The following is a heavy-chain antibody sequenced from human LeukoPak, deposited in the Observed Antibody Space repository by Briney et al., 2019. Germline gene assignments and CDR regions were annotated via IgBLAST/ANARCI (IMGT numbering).Heavy chain of an antibody. Sequence: PSETLSLTCTVSDGSISSGGYYWSWIRQHPGKGLEWIGYIYYSGSTYYNPSLKSRVTISVDTSKNQFSLKLSSVTAADTAVYYCARDILGPNAFDIWGQGTMVTVSS. J-gene: IGHJ3*02. CDR1: DGSISSGGYY. V-gene: IGHV4-31*03. D-gene: IGHD7-27*01. CDR3: ARDILGPNAFDI. CDR2: IYYSGST.